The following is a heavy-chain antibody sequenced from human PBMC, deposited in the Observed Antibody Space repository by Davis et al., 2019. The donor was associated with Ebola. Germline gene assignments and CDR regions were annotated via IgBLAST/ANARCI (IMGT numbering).Heavy chain of an antibody. V-gene: IGHV5-10-1*01. CDR1: GYSFTSYW. CDR3: ASCPYYYYGMDV. J-gene: IGHJ6*02. CDR2: IDPSDSYT. Sequence: GESLKISCKGSGYSFTSYWISWVRQMPGKGLEWMGRIDPSDSYTNYSPSFQGHVTISADKSISTAYLQWSSLKASDTAMYYCASCPYYYYGMDVWGQGTTVTVSS.